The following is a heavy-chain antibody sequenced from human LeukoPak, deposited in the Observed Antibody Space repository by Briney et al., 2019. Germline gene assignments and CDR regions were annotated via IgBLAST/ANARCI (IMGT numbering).Heavy chain of an antibody. V-gene: IGHV3-23*01. CDR2: ISGSGGSK. D-gene: IGHD4-23*01. Sequence: GGSLRLSCAASGFTFSSYAMSWVRQAPGKGLDWFSAISGSGGSKYYADSVKGRFTISRDNSKNTLYLQMNSLRAEDTAVYYCAKEGGTYGNSYGSIDYWGQGSLVTVSS. J-gene: IGHJ4*02. CDR1: GFTFSSYA. CDR3: AKEGGTYGNSYGSIDY.